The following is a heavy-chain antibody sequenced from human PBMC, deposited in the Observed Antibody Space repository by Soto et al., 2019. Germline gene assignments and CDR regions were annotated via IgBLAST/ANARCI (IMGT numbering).Heavy chain of an antibody. CDR3: ARHPGTTVTHNWFDP. Sequence: PSETLSLTCTVSGGSISSYYWSWIRQPPGKGLEWIGYIYYSGSTNYNPSLKSRVTISVDTSKNQFSLKLSSVTAADTAVYYCARHPGTTVTHNWFDPWGQGTLVTVSS. J-gene: IGHJ5*02. CDR2: IYYSGST. V-gene: IGHV4-59*08. CDR1: GGSISSYY. D-gene: IGHD4-17*01.